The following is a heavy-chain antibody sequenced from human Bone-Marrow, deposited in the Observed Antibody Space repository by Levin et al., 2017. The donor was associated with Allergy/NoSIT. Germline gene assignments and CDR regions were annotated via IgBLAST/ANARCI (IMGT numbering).Heavy chain of an antibody. CDR1: GFPFSSYA. Sequence: ASVKVSCAASGFPFSSYAMTWVRQAPGKGLEWVSTISGTGGRTYYADSVKGRFTISRDNSKDRLFLEINILRAEDTAIYSCAKGLSMRWFFDLWGRGTLVTVSS. J-gene: IGHJ2*01. D-gene: IGHD6-19*01. V-gene: IGHV3-23*01. CDR3: AKGLSMRWFFDL. CDR2: ISGTGGRT.